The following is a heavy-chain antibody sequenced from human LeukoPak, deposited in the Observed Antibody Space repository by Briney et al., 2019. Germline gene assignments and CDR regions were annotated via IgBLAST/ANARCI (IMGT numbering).Heavy chain of an antibody. CDR3: AKGASSSWAFDY. Sequence: PRGSLRLSCTASGFTVSSNYMSWVRQAPGQGLEWISSISGSGGSTYYADYVKGRFTISRDNSNNTLYLQMSSLRAEDTAVYYCAKGASSSWAFDYWGQGTLVTVSS. V-gene: IGHV3-23*01. CDR1: GFTVSSNY. J-gene: IGHJ4*02. D-gene: IGHD6-13*01. CDR2: ISGSGGST.